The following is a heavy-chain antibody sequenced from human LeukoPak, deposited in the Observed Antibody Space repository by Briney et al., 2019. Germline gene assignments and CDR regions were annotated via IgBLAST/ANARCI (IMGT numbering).Heavy chain of an antibody. CDR3: AKDLVVVVPAAIGAMDYYYYGMDV. Sequence: GGSLRLPCAASGFTFSSYAMSWVRQAPGKGLEWVSAISGSGGSTYYADSVKGRFTISGDNSKNTLYLQMNSLRAEDTAVYYCAKDLVVVVPAAIGAMDYYYYGMDVWGQGTTVTVSS. J-gene: IGHJ6*02. CDR2: ISGSGGST. D-gene: IGHD2-2*02. CDR1: GFTFSSYA. V-gene: IGHV3-23*01.